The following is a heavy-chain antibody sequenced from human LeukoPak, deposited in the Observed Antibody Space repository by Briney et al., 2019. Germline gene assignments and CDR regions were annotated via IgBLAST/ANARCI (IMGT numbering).Heavy chain of an antibody. D-gene: IGHD2/OR15-2a*01. J-gene: IGHJ4*02. CDR2: IYYSGNT. V-gene: IGHV4-31*03. Sequence: SETLSLTCTVSGGSISNGGYYWNWIRQHPGKGLEWIGYIYYSGNTYYNPSLKSRVTMSVDTSKNQFSLKLSSVTAADTAVYYCASFLRGERLFGYWGQGTLVTVSS. CDR3: ASFLRGERLFGY. CDR1: GGSISNGGYY.